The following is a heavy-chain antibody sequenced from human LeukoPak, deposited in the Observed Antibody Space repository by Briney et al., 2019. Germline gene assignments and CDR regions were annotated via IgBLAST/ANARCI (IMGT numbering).Heavy chain of an antibody. CDR1: GFTFRDAA. V-gene: IGHV3-23*01. CDR3: AKDMELAS. Sequence: GGSLRLSCAASGFTFRDAAMTWVRQAQGKGLEWVSLISSSCANAYYADSVKGRFTISRDNSKNTLYLQMNNLRGEDTAEYYCAKDMELASWGQGTLVTVSS. CDR2: ISSSCANA. D-gene: IGHD1-26*01. J-gene: IGHJ5*02.